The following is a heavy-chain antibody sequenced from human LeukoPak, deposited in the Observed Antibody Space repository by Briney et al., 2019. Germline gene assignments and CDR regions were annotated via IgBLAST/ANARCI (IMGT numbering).Heavy chain of an antibody. V-gene: IGHV5-51*01. CDR1: GYSFTSYW. CDR3: ARLQGNIVIVNPTGFDY. J-gene: IGHJ4*02. CDR2: IYPGDSDT. Sequence: GESLKISCKGSGYSFTSYWIGWVRQMPGKGLEWMGIIYPGDSDTRYSPSFQGQVTISADKSISTAYLQWGSLKASDTAMYYCARLQGNIVIVNPTGFDYWGQGTLVTVSS. D-gene: IGHD2/OR15-2a*01.